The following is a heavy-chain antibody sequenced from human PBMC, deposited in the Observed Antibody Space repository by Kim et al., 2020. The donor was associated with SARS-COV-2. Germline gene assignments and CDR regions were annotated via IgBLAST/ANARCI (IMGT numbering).Heavy chain of an antibody. Sequence: GGSLRLSCAAAGFTFSTYSMSWVRQAPGKGLEWVSSISSSSSYIFYSGPVKGRFTISRDNAKNSLFLQMNSLRAEDTAVYYCARGGVATITATQGLDYWGQGTLVTVSS. D-gene: IGHD5-12*01. CDR2: ISSSSSYI. V-gene: IGHV3-21*01. CDR3: ARGGVATITATQGLDY. J-gene: IGHJ4*02. CDR1: GFTFSTYS.